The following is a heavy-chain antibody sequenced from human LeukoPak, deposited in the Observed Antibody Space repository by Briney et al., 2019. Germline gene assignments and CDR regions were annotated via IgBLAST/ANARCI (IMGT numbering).Heavy chain of an antibody. V-gene: IGHV4-4*07. Sequence: SETLSLTCTVSGGSISSYYWSWIRQPAGKGLEWIGRIYTSGSTNYNPSLKSRVTMSVDTSKNQFSLKLSSVTAADTAVYYCARVGDYGDRYYYYYGMDVWGQGTTVTVSS. D-gene: IGHD4-17*01. CDR2: IYTSGST. J-gene: IGHJ6*02. CDR1: GGSISSYY. CDR3: ARVGDYGDRYYYYYGMDV.